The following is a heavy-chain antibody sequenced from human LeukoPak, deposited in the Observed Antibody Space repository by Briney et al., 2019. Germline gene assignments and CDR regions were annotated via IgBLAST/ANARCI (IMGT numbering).Heavy chain of an antibody. D-gene: IGHD2-2*01. CDR2: IWYDGSNK. CDR1: GFTFSSYG. Sequence: GGSLRLSCAASGFTFSSYGMHWVRQAPGKGLEWVAVIWYDGSNKYYADSVKGRFTISRDNSKNTLYLQMNSLRAEDTAVYYCARGYCSSTSCYGKYYYYGMDVWGQGTTVTVSS. V-gene: IGHV3-33*01. J-gene: IGHJ6*02. CDR3: ARGYCSSTSCYGKYYYYGMDV.